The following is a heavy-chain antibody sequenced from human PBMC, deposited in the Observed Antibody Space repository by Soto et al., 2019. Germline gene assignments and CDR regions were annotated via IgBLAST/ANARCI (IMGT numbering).Heavy chain of an antibody. CDR2: INPNVGGT. CDR1: GYTFSDYY. J-gene: IGHJ5*02. D-gene: IGHD3-16*01. Sequence: QVQPVQSGAEVKKPGASVYVSCKASGYTFSDYYVHWVRQAPGQGLEWMGWINPNVGGTNYARKFQGRVTMTRDTSISTVYMKLTRLSPDDTAIYYCARGGREVPRIPYDTWGQGTRVTVSS. CDR3: ARGGREVPRIPYDT. V-gene: IGHV1-2*02.